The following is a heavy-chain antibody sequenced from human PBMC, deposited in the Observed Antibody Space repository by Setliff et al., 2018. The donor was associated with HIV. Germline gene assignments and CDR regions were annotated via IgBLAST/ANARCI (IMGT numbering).Heavy chain of an antibody. CDR1: GGSISTGGYY. J-gene: IGHJ6*03. Sequence: PSETLSLTCTVSGGSISTGGYYWSWIRQHPGKGLEWIGYIYYSGSTNYKPSLKSRVSISVDTSKNQFSLKLSSVTAADTAAYYCASSDSPDYYYYYYMDVWGKGTTVTVSS. CDR2: IYYSGST. D-gene: IGHD3-22*01. CDR3: ASSDSPDYYYYYYMDV. V-gene: IGHV4-61*08.